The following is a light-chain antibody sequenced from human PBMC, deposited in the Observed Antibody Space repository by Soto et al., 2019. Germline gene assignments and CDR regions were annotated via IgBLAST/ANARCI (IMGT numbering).Light chain of an antibody. V-gene: IGKV1-39*01. CDR2: AAS. CDR3: QQSYSVPST. Sequence: DIQMTQSPTSLSASVGDRVTITCRASQSISSYLNWYQQKPGKAPMLLIYAASSLQSGVPSRFSGSGSGTDFSLTISSLRPEDFATYYCQQSYSVPSTFGQGTRLEI. J-gene: IGKJ5*01. CDR1: QSISSY.